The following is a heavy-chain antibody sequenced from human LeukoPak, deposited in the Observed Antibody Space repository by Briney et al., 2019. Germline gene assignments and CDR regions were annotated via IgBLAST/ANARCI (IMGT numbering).Heavy chain of an antibody. Sequence: PGGSLRLSCAPSGFTFSSYWMHWVRQAPGKGLVWVSRINSDGSSTSYADSVKGRFTISRDNAKNTLYLQMNSLRAEDTAVYYCARGIPGELFYYYGMDVWGQGTTVTVSS. V-gene: IGHV3-74*01. J-gene: IGHJ6*02. CDR1: GFTFSSYW. CDR2: INSDGSST. D-gene: IGHD7-27*01. CDR3: ARGIPGELFYYYGMDV.